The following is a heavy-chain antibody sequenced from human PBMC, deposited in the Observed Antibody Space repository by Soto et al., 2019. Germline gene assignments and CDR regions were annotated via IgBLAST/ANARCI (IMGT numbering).Heavy chain of an antibody. CDR2: INSDGSST. D-gene: IGHD6-13*01. CDR3: ARDLGSSSWADAFDI. V-gene: IGHV3-74*01. Sequence: GGSLRLSCAASGFTFSSYWMHWVRQAPGKGLVWVSRINSDGSSTSYADSVKGRFTISRDNAKNTLYLQMNSLRAEDTAVYYCARDLGSSSWADAFDIWGQGTMVTVSS. CDR1: GFTFSSYW. J-gene: IGHJ3*02.